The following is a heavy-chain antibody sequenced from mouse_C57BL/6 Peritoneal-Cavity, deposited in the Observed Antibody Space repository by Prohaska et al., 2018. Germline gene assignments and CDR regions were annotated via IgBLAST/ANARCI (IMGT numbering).Heavy chain of an antibody. CDR2: IWSGGST. Sequence: GKGLEWLGVIWSGGSTDYNAAFISRLSISKDNSKSQVFFKMNSLQADDTAIYYCARGGVANYYFVYWGQGTTLTVSS. V-gene: IGHV2-2*01. CDR3: ARGGVANYYFVY. D-gene: IGHD1-1*01. J-gene: IGHJ2*01.